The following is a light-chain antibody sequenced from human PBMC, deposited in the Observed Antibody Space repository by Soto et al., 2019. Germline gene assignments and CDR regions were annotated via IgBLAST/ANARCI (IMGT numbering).Light chain of an antibody. CDR2: DAS. V-gene: IGKV3-20*01. J-gene: IGKJ1*01. Sequence: EIVLTQSPGTLSLSPGERATLSCRASQSVSSSSLAWYQQKRGQAPRLLIHDASSRATGIPDRFSGSGSGTDFTLTIRRLEPEDFEVYYCQQYGGSPRTFGQGTKVDIK. CDR1: QSVSSSS. CDR3: QQYGGSPRT.